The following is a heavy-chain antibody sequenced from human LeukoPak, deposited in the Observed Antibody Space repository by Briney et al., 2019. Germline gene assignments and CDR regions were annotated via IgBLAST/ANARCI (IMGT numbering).Heavy chain of an antibody. J-gene: IGHJ4*02. CDR1: GFTFSRYS. V-gene: IGHV3-48*04. CDR3: VRTDGYYDTSGSFGY. CDR2: ITVGSDII. D-gene: IGHD3-22*01. Sequence: GGSLRLSCAASGFTFSRYSMNWVRQAPGKGLEWVSFITVGSDIIYYADSVEGRFTISRDNAKNSLYLQMNSLRVEDTAVYYCVRTDGYYDTSGSFGYWGQGTVVTVSS.